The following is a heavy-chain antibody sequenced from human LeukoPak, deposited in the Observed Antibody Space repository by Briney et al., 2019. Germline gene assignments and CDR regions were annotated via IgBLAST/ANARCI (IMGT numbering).Heavy chain of an antibody. CDR2: ISSSSSTI. V-gene: IGHV3-48*04. D-gene: IGHD2-21*02. CDR1: GFTFTSYW. Sequence: GGSLRLSCAVSGFTFTSYWMSWVRQAPGKGLEWLSYISSSSSTIYYVDSVKGRFTISRDNAKNSLYLQMNSLRAEDTAIYYCTRVGRAYCGSDCYSDWFDPWGQGTLVTVSS. CDR3: TRVGRAYCGSDCYSDWFDP. J-gene: IGHJ5*02.